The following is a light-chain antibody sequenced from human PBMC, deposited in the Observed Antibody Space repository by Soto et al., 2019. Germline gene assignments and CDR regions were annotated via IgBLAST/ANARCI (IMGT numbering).Light chain of an antibody. CDR1: QNINTY. CDR2: DAA. CDR3: QQTSSAPFT. J-gene: IGKJ3*01. Sequence: DIQMPQSPYSLSAAVGDRVTIACRASQNINTYLNWYQQKPGKAPKLLIFDAASLQSGVPSRVSGGGSRTDFTLTITSLQPEDFATYYCQQTSSAPFTFGPGTKVDIK. V-gene: IGKV1-39*01.